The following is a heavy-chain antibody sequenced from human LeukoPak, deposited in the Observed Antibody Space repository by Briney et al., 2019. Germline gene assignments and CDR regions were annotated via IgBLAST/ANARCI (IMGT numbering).Heavy chain of an antibody. V-gene: IGHV4-4*07. CDR3: ARTSRTRGYYDSSGYEMDFDY. Sequence: PSETLSLTCTVSGGSISSYYWSWIRQPAGKGLEWIGRIYTSGSTNYNPSLKSRVTISVDTSKNQFSLKLSSVTAADTAVYYCARTSRTRGYYDSSGYEMDFDYWGQGTLVTVSS. CDR1: GGSISSYY. D-gene: IGHD3-22*01. CDR2: IYTSGST. J-gene: IGHJ4*02.